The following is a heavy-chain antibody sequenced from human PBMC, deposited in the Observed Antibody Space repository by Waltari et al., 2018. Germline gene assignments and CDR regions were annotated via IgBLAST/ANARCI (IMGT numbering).Heavy chain of an antibody. D-gene: IGHD3-16*01. V-gene: IGHV4-39*01. CDR3: ARATRLMTTFGGVTTFDP. CDR1: GDSISSRPYY. Sequence: QMQLQESGPGLVKPSETLSLTCSVSGDSISSRPYYWAWIRQPPGKGLGWIGNIYYTGRTKYNPALKSRVAMSVDTSKNQFSLTLNSVTATDAAVYFCARATRLMTTFGGVTTFDPWGQGALVTVSS. J-gene: IGHJ5*02. CDR2: IYYTGRT.